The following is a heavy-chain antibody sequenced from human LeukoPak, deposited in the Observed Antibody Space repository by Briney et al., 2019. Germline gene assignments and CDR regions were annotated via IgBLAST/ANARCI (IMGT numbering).Heavy chain of an antibody. V-gene: IGHV1-46*01. J-gene: IGHJ4*02. CDR3: ARVGSVDTSGYYDY. CDR1: GYTFTTYC. D-gene: IGHD3-22*01. CDR2: INPSGGSP. Sequence: ASVKVSCKASGYTFTTYCIHWVRQAPGQGLEWLGIINPSGGSPTYAQKFQGRVTMTRDTSTSTAYMELSSLRSDDTAVYYCARVGSVDTSGYYDYWGQGTLVTVSS.